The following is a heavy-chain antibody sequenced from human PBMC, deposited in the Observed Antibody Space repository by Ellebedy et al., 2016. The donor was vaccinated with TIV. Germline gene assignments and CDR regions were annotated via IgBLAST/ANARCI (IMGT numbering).Heavy chain of an antibody. CDR2: INQDGSEK. J-gene: IGHJ3*02. CDR1: GFSFRSYW. D-gene: IGHD4-17*01. V-gene: IGHV3-7*01. Sequence: GGSLRLSCVGSGFSFRSYWMTWVRQAPGKGLEWVANINQDGSEKFYVDSVKGRFTISRDNAKTSLYLQMNSLRAEDTAVYYCATDGSYGDFRSPAHAFETWGQGTMVSVSS. CDR3: ATDGSYGDFRSPAHAFET.